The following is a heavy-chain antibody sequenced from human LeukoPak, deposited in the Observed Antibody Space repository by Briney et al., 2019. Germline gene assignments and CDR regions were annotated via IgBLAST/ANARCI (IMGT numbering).Heavy chain of an antibody. J-gene: IGHJ4*02. CDR1: GFISSTYW. D-gene: IGHD7-27*01. CDR2: INSDGSST. Sequence: GGSLRLSCAASGFISSTYWMHWVSQGPGKGLVWVSRINSDGSSTSYADSVKGRFTVSRDNAKNTLYLQMNSLRAEDTAVYYCARGVTGDFDYWGQGTLVTVSS. CDR3: ARGVTGDFDY. V-gene: IGHV3-74*01.